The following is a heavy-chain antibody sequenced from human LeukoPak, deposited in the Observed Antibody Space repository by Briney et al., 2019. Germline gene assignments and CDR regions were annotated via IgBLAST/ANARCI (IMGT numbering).Heavy chain of an antibody. CDR3: ARDKSGSYYPRWVFDY. J-gene: IGHJ4*02. V-gene: IGHV1-69*13. Sequence: ASVKVSCKASGGTFSTYAISWVRQAPGQGLEWMGGIILIFGTANYAQKFQGRVTITADESTSTAYMQLSSLRSEDTAVYYCARDKSGSYYPRWVFDYWGQGTLVTVSS. CDR1: GGTFSTYA. D-gene: IGHD1-26*01. CDR2: IILIFGTA.